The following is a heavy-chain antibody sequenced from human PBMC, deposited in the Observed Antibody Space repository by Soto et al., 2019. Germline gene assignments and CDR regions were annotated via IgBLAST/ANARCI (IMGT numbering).Heavy chain of an antibody. J-gene: IGHJ4*02. CDR3: ARDRGLVVRAPPVDY. CDR1: GYTFTSYG. D-gene: IGHD3-10*02. CDR2: ISTYNGNT. V-gene: IGHV1-18*01. Sequence: QVQLVQSGAEVKKPGASVKVSCKASGYTFTSYGISWVRQAPGQGLEWMGWISTYNGNTNYAQKLQGRVTMTTDTSTSTAYMELRRLRYDDKAVYYCARDRGLVVRAPPVDYWGQGTLGTVSS.